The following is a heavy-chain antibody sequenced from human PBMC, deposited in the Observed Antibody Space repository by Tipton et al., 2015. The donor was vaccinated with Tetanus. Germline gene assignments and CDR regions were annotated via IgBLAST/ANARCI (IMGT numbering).Heavy chain of an antibody. CDR3: ARGGTMVHGVILQDHFYY. Sequence: TLSLTCAAYGGSLSRYYWTWIRQPPGKGLEWIGEVDDSGSTNYSPSLKSRVTISLDTSKNQFSLKLSSVTAADTAVYFCARGGTMVHGVILQDHFYYWGQGTLVTVSS. V-gene: IGHV4-34*01. D-gene: IGHD3-10*01. CDR2: VDDSGST. CDR1: GGSLSRYY. J-gene: IGHJ4*02.